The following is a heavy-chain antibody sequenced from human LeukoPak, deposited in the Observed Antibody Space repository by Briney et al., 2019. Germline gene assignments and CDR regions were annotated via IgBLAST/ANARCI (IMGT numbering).Heavy chain of an antibody. CDR2: IIPIFGTA. Sequence: SVKVSCKASGGTFSSYAISWVRQAPGQGLEWMGGIIPIFGTANYAQKFQGRVTITTDESTSTAYMELSSLRSEDTAVHYCARGRVFLEWLPGFDYWGQGTLVTVSS. V-gene: IGHV1-69*05. CDR1: GGTFSSYA. J-gene: IGHJ4*02. CDR3: ARGRVFLEWLPGFDY. D-gene: IGHD3-3*01.